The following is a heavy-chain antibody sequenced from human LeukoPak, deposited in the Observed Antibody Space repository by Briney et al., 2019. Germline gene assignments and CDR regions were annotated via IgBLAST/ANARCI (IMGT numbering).Heavy chain of an antibody. CDR2: IYSGGST. V-gene: IGHV3-53*01. D-gene: IGHD1-26*01. J-gene: IGHJ5*02. CDR3: ARDGRATRRGWFDP. CDR1: GFTVSSNY. Sequence: GGSLRLSCAASGFTVSSNYMSWVRQAPGKGLEWVSVIYSGGSTYYADSVKGRFTISRDNSKNTPYLQMNSLRAEDTAVYYCARDGRATRRGWFDPWGQGTLVTVSS.